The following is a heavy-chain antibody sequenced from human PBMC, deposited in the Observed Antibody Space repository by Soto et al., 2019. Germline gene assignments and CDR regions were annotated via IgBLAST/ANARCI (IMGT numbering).Heavy chain of an antibody. Sequence: QLQLQESGPGLVKPSETLSLTCTVSGDSISSSSHYWGWLRQPPGKGLEWIGSIYYTGSASYNPSLKSRVTISIDTSKNQFSLRLTSVTAADPSVYYCARRWRGSGKFDPWGQGTLVTVSS. D-gene: IGHD6-25*01. V-gene: IGHV4-39*01. CDR2: IYYTGSA. J-gene: IGHJ5*02. CDR1: GDSISSSSHY. CDR3: ARRWRGSGKFDP.